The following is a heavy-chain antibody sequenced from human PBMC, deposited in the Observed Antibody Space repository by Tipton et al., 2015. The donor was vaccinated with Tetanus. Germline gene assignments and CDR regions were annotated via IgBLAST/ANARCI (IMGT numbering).Heavy chain of an antibody. D-gene: IGHD3-10*01. V-gene: IGHV4-34*01. CDR1: GGTFNNYF. J-gene: IGHJ6*02. CDR3: ARGDYYGSGTYDV. CDR2: INYDGST. Sequence: TLSLTCAVYGGTFNNYFWTWIRQPPGKGLEWIGEINYDGSTNYSPSLESRVTLSLDTTKKQVSLKLSPVTAADTAVYYCARGDYYGSGTYDVWGQGTTVTVPS.